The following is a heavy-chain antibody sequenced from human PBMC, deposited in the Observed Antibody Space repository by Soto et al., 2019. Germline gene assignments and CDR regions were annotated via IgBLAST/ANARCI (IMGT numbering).Heavy chain of an antibody. J-gene: IGHJ4*02. Sequence: PSETLSLTCAVSGYSISSGYYWGWIRQPPGKGLEWIGSIYHSGSTYYNPSLKSRVTISVDTSKNQFSLKLNSASAADTAVYYCARGGAGYSYGLDYWGQGTLVTVSS. D-gene: IGHD5-18*01. CDR1: GYSISSGYY. CDR3: ARGGAGYSYGLDY. CDR2: IYHSGST. V-gene: IGHV4-38-2*01.